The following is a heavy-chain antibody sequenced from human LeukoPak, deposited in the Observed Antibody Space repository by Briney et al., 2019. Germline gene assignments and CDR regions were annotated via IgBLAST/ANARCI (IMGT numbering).Heavy chain of an antibody. CDR2: IYNSGRT. D-gene: IGHD6-19*01. Sequence: SETLSLTCTVSGGSISDYHWSWIRQPPGKGLEYIGYIYNSGRTFYNPSLKSRVTISADTSKKQFSLKLSSVTAADTAVYYCANGYSSGWYANWGQGTLVTVSS. J-gene: IGHJ4*02. CDR3: ANGYSSGWYAN. CDR1: GGSISDYH. V-gene: IGHV4-59*01.